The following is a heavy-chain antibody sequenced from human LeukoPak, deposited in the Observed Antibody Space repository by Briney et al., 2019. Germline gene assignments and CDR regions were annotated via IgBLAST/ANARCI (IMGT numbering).Heavy chain of an antibody. CDR2: IYHSGST. CDR3: ARGRGSDFWSASNI. V-gene: IGHV4-38-2*01. Sequence: SETLSPTCAVSGYSINSGYYWVWIRQPPGKGLEWIGTIYHSGSTYHNPSLKSRVTISVDTSKNQFSLKLTSVTAADTAVYYCARGRGSDFWSASNIWGQGTLVTVSS. D-gene: IGHD3-3*01. CDR1: GYSINSGYY. J-gene: IGHJ4*02.